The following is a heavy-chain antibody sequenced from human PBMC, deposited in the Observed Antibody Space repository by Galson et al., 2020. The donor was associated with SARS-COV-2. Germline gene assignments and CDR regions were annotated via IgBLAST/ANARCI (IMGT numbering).Heavy chain of an antibody. V-gene: IGHV4-39*07. J-gene: IGHJ5*02. CDR3: ARGIISGWYVHNWFDP. Sequence: ASETLSLTCTVSGGSISSSSYYWGWIRQPPGKGLEWIGSIYYSGSTYYNPSLKSRVTISVDTSKNQFSLKLSSVTAADTAVYYCARGIISGWYVHNWFDPWGQGTLVTVSS. CDR2: IYYSGST. D-gene: IGHD6-19*01. CDR1: GGSISSSSYY.